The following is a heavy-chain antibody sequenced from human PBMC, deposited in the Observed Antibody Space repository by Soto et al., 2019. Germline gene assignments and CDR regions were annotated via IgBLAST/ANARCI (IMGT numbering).Heavy chain of an antibody. V-gene: IGHV4-59*01. J-gene: IGHJ6*02. Sequence: SETLSLTCTVSGASISQYYWSWIRQPPGKGLEWIGYIYFSGSTNYNPSLKSRVTTSVEMSKNQFSLGLSSVTAADTAVYYCAGSGYYHNSGMDVGGQGPTVTVPS. D-gene: IGHD3-22*01. CDR1: GASISQYY. CDR3: AGSGYYHNSGMDV. CDR2: IYFSGST.